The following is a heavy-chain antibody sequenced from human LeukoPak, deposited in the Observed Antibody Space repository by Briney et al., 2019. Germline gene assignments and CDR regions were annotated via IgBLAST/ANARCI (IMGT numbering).Heavy chain of an antibody. D-gene: IGHD6-13*01. Sequence: GGSLRLSCVASGFTYSHNGMHWVRQAPGKGLEWVAVISYDGSNKYYADSVKGRFTISRDNSKNTLYLQMNSLRAEDTAVYYCARVKQPRRRDDAFDIWGQGTMVTVSS. CDR3: ARVKQPRRRDDAFDI. V-gene: IGHV3-30*19. CDR2: ISYDGSNK. CDR1: GFTYSHNG. J-gene: IGHJ3*02.